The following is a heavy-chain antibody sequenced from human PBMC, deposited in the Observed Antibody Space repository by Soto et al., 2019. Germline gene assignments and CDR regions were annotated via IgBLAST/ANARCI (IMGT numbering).Heavy chain of an antibody. CDR2: IYSGGST. D-gene: IGHD1-1*01. CDR1: GFTVSSNY. CDR3: ARDFGAGTDNAFDI. J-gene: IGHJ3*02. Sequence: EVQLVESGGGLVQPGGSLRLSCAASGFTVSSNYMSWVRQAPGKGLEWVSVIYSGGSTYYADSVKGRFTISRHNSKNTLYLQMNSLGAEETAVYYCARDFGAGTDNAFDIWGQGTMVTGSS. V-gene: IGHV3-53*04.